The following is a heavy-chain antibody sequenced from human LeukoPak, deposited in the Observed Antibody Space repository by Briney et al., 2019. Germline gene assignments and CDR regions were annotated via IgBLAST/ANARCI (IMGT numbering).Heavy chain of an antibody. CDR3: ARHFAGSSGWYRGYYFDY. Sequence: SETLSLTCTVSGGSISSSSYYWGWIRQPPGKGLEWIGSIYYSGSTYYNPSLKSRVTISVDTSKNQFSLKLSSVTAADTAVYYCARHFAGSSGWYRGYYFDYWGQGTLVTVSS. D-gene: IGHD6-19*01. V-gene: IGHV4-39*01. J-gene: IGHJ4*02. CDR1: GGSISSSSYY. CDR2: IYYSGST.